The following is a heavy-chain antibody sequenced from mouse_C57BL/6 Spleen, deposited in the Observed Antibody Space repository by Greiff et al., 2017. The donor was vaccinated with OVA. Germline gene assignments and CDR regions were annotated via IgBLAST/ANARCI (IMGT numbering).Heavy chain of an antibody. CDR2: IDPSDSYT. J-gene: IGHJ1*03. V-gene: IGHV1-69*01. Sequence: VQLQQPGAELVMPGASVKLSCKASGYTFTSYWMHWVKQRPGQGLEWIGEIDPSDSYTNYNQKFKGKSTLTVDKSSSTAYMQLSSLTSEDSAVYYCARGYDYDGWYFDVWGTGTTVTVSS. CDR1: GYTFTSYW. CDR3: ARGYDYDGWYFDV. D-gene: IGHD2-4*01.